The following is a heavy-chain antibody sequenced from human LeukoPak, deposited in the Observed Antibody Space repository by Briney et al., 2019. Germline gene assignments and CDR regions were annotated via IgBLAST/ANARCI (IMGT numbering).Heavy chain of an antibody. CDR1: GYTFTSYA. V-gene: IGHV1-3*01. Sequence: ASVKVSCKASGYTFTSYAMHWVRQAPGQRLEWMGWINAGNGNTKYSQKFQGRVTITRDTSASTAYMELSSLRSEDTAVYYCARDRPSTSRGLGELFPWGQGTLVTVSS. D-gene: IGHD3-10*01. CDR2: INAGNGNT. CDR3: ARDRPSTSRGLGELFP. J-gene: IGHJ5*02.